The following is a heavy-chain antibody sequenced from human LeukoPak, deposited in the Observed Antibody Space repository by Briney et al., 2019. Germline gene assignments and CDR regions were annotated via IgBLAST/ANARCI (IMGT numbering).Heavy chain of an antibody. V-gene: IGHV3-23*01. D-gene: IGHD6-13*01. J-gene: IGHJ4*02. CDR3: AKLWIAAAGGPTFDY. Sequence: PGGSLRLSCAASGFTFSSYGMSWVRQAPGKGLEWVSAISGSGGSTYYADSVKGRFTISRDNSKNTLYLQMNSLRAEDTAVYYCAKLWIAAAGGPTFDYWGQGTLVTVSS. CDR2: ISGSGGST. CDR1: GFTFSSYG.